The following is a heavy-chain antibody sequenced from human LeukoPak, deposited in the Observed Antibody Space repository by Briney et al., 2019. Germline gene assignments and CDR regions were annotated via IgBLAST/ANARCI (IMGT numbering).Heavy chain of an antibody. J-gene: IGHJ4*02. D-gene: IGHD2-8*02. Sequence: PGGSLRLSCAASGFTFSDYYMSWVRQAPGKGLEWVSYISSSGTTIYYADSVEGRFTISRDNAKNSLYLQMSSLRAEDTAVYYCAKSLVGASNFDYWGQGTLVTVSS. V-gene: IGHV3-11*04. CDR2: ISSSGTTI. CDR1: GFTFSDYY. CDR3: AKSLVGASNFDY.